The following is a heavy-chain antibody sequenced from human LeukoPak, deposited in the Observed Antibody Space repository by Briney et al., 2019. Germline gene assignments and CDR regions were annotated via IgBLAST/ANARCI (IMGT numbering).Heavy chain of an antibody. V-gene: IGHV3-21*01. CDR3: AKNRGSSSWDAFDI. Sequence: GGSLRHSCAASGFTFSSYNMYWVRQAPGKGLEWVSSISSSSSYIYYADSLKGRFTISRDNARNSLYLQMNSLSVEDTAVYYCAKNRGSSSWDAFDIWGQGTMVTVSS. CDR1: GFTFSSYN. D-gene: IGHD6-13*01. CDR2: ISSSSSYI. J-gene: IGHJ3*02.